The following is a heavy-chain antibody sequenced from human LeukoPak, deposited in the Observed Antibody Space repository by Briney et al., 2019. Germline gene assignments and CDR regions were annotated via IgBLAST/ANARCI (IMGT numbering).Heavy chain of an antibody. Sequence: GGSLRHSRAASGFTLRSTFMSWVRPAPGRGLEGVSSSYDGGTTHYADSLKGRFTISRDNSKNTLYLQTNSLTAEDTAVYYCAGRAELVRGFDYWGQGTLVTVSS. J-gene: IGHJ4*02. CDR2: SYDGGTT. CDR1: GFTLRSTF. D-gene: IGHD2-8*02. CDR3: AGRAELVRGFDY. V-gene: IGHV3-66*01.